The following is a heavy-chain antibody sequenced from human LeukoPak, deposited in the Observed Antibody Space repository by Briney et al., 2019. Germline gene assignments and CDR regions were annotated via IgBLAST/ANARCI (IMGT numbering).Heavy chain of an antibody. CDR3: AKRSSYGYAVTTSLDY. D-gene: IGHD5-18*01. CDR2: ISGSGGTT. CDR1: GFTFSDYA. Sequence: AGGSLRLSCAASGFTFSDYAMSWVRQAPGKGLEWVSTISGSGGTTYNADSVKGRFTISRDNSKKTVSLQMNSLRAEDTAVYYCAKRSSYGYAVTTSLDYRGQGTLVIVSS. V-gene: IGHV3-23*01. J-gene: IGHJ4*02.